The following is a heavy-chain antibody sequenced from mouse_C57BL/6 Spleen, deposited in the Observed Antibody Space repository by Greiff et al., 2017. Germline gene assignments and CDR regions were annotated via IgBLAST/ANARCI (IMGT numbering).Heavy chain of an antibody. D-gene: IGHD2-3*01. CDR3: ARSRDGYPWYFDV. J-gene: IGHJ1*03. CDR1: GYSFTGYY. CDR2: INPSTGGT. Sequence: VQLKESGPELVQPGASVKISCKASGYSFTGYYMNWVKQSPEKSLEWIGEINPSTGGTTYNQKLKAKATLTVDKSSSTAYMQLKSLTSEDSAVYYCARSRDGYPWYFDVWGTGTTVTVAS. V-gene: IGHV1-42*01.